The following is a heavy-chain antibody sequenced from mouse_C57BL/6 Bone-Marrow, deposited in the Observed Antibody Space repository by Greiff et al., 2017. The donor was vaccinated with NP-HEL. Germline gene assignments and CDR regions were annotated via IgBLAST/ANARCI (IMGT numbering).Heavy chain of an antibody. D-gene: IGHD2-1*01. Sequence: QVQLQQPGAELVMPGASVKLSCKASGYTFTSYWMHWVKQRPGQGLEWIGEIHPSDSYTNYNQKFKGKSTLTVDKSSSTAYMQLSSLSSEDSAVYYCARYGNYGYFDVWGTGTTVTVSS. CDR3: ARYGNYGYFDV. CDR2: IHPSDSYT. CDR1: GYTFTSYW. V-gene: IGHV1-69*01. J-gene: IGHJ1*03.